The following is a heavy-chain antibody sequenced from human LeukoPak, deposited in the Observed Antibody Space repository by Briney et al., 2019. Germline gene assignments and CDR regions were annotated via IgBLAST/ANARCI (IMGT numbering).Heavy chain of an antibody. V-gene: IGHV4-59*01. CDR3: ASTTYGEYGDYFDY. Sequence: SETLSLTCTVSGGSISSYYWSWIRQPPGKGLEWIGYIYYSGSTNYNPSLKSRVTISVDTSKNQFSLKLSSVTAADTAVYYCASTTYGEYGDYFDYWGQGTLVTVPS. CDR1: GGSISSYY. D-gene: IGHD3-10*01. CDR2: IYYSGST. J-gene: IGHJ4*02.